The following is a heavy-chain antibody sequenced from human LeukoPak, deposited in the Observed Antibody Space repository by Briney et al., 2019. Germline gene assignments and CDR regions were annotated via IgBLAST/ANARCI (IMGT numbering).Heavy chain of an antibody. Sequence: GGSLRLSCAASGFTFSSYAMHWVRQAPGKGLEWVAVISYDGSNKYYADSVKGRFTISRDNSKNTLYLQMNSLRAEDTAVYYCARERVGALLRFDYWGQGTLVTVSS. D-gene: IGHD1-26*01. CDR2: ISYDGSNK. J-gene: IGHJ4*02. CDR3: ARERVGALLRFDY. V-gene: IGHV3-30-3*01. CDR1: GFTFSSYA.